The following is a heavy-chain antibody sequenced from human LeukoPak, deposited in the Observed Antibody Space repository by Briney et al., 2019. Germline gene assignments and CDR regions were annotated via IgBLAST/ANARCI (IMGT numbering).Heavy chain of an antibody. J-gene: IGHJ6*03. CDR3: ANLLNCSSTSCYKGDYYYYYMDV. V-gene: IGHV4-61*02. CDR1: GGSISSGSYY. CDR2: IYTSGST. D-gene: IGHD2-2*02. Sequence: PSETLSLTCTVSGGSISSGSYYWSWIRQPAGKGLEWIGRIYTSGSTNYNPSLKSRVTISVDTSKNQFSLKLSSVTAADTAMYYCANLLNCSSTSCYKGDYYYYYMDVWGKGTTVTVSS.